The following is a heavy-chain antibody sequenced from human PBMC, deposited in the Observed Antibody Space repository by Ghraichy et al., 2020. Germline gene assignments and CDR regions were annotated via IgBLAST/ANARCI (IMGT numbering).Heavy chain of an antibody. CDR3: ARDCSGGSCLHNAFDI. CDR2: ISSSGSTI. D-gene: IGHD2-15*01. CDR1: GFTFSDYY. Sequence: GESLNISCAASGFTFSDYYMSWIRQAPGKGLEWVSYISSSGSTIYYADSVKGRFTISRDNAKNSLYLQMNSLRAEDTAVYYCARDCSGGSCLHNAFDIWGQGTMVTVSS. J-gene: IGHJ3*02. V-gene: IGHV3-11*01.